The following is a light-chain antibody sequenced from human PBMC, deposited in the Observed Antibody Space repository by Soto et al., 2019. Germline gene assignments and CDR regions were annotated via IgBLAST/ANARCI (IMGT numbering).Light chain of an antibody. CDR3: YSYAGSLYV. V-gene: IGLV2-23*02. Sequence: QSALTQPASVSGSPGQSITISCTGTSSDVGSYNLVSWYQQHPGKAPKLMIYEVSKRPSGVSNRFSGSKSGNTASLTISGLQAEDEADYYCYSYAGSLYVFGTGTKLTVL. CDR1: SSDVGSYNL. J-gene: IGLJ1*01. CDR2: EVS.